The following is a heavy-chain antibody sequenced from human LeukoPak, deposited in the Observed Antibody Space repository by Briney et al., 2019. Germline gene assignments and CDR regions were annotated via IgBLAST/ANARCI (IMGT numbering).Heavy chain of an antibody. V-gene: IGHV1-69*13. CDR2: IIPIFGTA. Sequence: SVKVSCKASGGTFSSYAISWVRQAPGQGLEWMGGIIPIFGTANYAQKFQGRVTITADESTSIAYMELSSLRSEDTAVYYCAMFYSPLAWFDPWGQGTLVTVSS. CDR1: GGTFSSYA. D-gene: IGHD2-21*01. CDR3: AMFYSPLAWFDP. J-gene: IGHJ5*02.